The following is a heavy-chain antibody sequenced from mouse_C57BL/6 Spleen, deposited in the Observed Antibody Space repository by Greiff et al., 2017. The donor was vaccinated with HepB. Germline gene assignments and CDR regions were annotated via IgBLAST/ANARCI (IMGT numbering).Heavy chain of an antibody. CDR2: IYPGDGDT. Sequence: VQLQQSGPELVKPGASVKISCKASGYAFSSSWMNWVKQRPGKGLEWIGRIYPGDGDTNYNGKFKGKATLTADKASSTAYMQLSSLTSEASAVYFCARGFRDYWGQGTSVTVSS. CDR1: GYAFSSSW. CDR3: ARGFRDY. J-gene: IGHJ4*01. V-gene: IGHV1-82*01.